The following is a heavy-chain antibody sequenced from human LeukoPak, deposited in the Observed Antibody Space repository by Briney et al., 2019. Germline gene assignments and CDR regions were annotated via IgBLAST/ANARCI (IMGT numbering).Heavy chain of an antibody. D-gene: IGHD5-12*01. V-gene: IGHV4-39*01. Sequence: PSQTLSLTCTVSGDSISSSSYYWDWIRQPPGKGLAWTGNVYYSTNTYYNPSLKTRVTISVDTSKNQFSLKLSSVTAADTAIYYCARHSRSAYSGYENAFDIWGQGTVVTVSS. CDR1: GDSISSSSYY. J-gene: IGHJ3*02. CDR3: ARHSRSAYSGYENAFDI. CDR2: VYYSTNT.